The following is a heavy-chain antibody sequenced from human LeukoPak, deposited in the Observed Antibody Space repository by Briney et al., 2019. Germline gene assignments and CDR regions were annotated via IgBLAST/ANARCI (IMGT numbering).Heavy chain of an antibody. CDR3: AKVVYCGGDCYSAAFHI. V-gene: IGHV3-23*01. CDR1: GFTFSSYA. J-gene: IGHJ3*02. Sequence: QSGGSLRLSCGAAGFTFSSYAMSWVRQAPGKGREWISAISGSGGSTYYADSVKGRFTISRDNSKNTLYLQMNSPSAEDTAVYYCAKVVYCGGDCYSAAFHIWGQGTMVTASS. CDR2: ISGSGGST. D-gene: IGHD2-21*01.